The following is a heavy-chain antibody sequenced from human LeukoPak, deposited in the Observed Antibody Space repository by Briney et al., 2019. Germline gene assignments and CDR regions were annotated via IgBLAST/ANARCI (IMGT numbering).Heavy chain of an antibody. J-gene: IGHJ4*02. D-gene: IGHD3-22*01. V-gene: IGHV7-4-1*02. CDR1: GYTFTSYA. Sequence: ASVKVSCKASGYTFTSYAMNWVRQAPGQGLEWMGWINTNSGNPKYAQGFTGRVIFSLDASVSTAYLQISSLKAEDTAVYYCARTYYDSSGYYFVISVEFVFWGQGTLVTVSS. CDR3: ARTYYDSSGYYFVISVEFVF. CDR2: INTNSGNP.